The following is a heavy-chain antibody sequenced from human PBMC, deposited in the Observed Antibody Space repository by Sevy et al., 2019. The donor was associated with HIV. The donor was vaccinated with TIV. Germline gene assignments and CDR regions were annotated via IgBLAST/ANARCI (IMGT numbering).Heavy chain of an antibody. V-gene: IGHV3-23*01. CDR2: ISGSGGST. Sequence: GGSLRLSCAASGFTFSSYAMSWVRQAPGKGLEWVSAISGSGGSTYYADSVKGRFTISRDNSKNTLYLQMNSLRAEDTAVYYCAKDGGITMGRGVREDYCYGMDVWGQGTTVTVSS. J-gene: IGHJ6*02. CDR3: AKDGGITMGRGVREDYCYGMDV. D-gene: IGHD3-10*01. CDR1: GFTFSSYA.